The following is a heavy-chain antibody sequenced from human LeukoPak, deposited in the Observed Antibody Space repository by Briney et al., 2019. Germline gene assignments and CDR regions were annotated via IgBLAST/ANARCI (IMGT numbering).Heavy chain of an antibody. CDR3: ARHSGGDSYGYYFDY. V-gene: IGHV3-74*01. CDR1: GFTFSSYW. CDR2: INPDGSST. J-gene: IGHJ4*02. D-gene: IGHD2-21*01. Sequence: GGSLRLSCAASGFTFSSYWMHWARQAPGKGLVWVSRINPDGSSTNYADSVKGRFTISRDNAKNTLYLQLNSLRAEDTAVYYCARHSGGDSYGYYFDYWGQGTLVTVSS.